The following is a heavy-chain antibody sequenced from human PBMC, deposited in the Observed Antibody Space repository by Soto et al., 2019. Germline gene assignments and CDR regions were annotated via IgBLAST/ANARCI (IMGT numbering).Heavy chain of an antibody. J-gene: IGHJ4*02. D-gene: IGHD4-17*01. CDR2: ISAHNGNT. Sequence: QAHLVQSGPEVKKPGASVKVSCKGSGYIFTSYGIAWVRQAPGKGLEGLGWISAHNGNTEYAQKFQGRVTVTRDTYTSTAYLELRSLRSDDTAVYFCARGRYGDYWGQGALVTVSS. V-gene: IGHV1-18*01. CDR3: ARGRYGDY. CDR1: GYIFTSYG.